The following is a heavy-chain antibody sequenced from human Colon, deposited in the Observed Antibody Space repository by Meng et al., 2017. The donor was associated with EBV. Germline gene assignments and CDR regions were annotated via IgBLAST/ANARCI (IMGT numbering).Heavy chain of an antibody. Sequence: QVHLQESGPGLVKPPATLSLTCGVSGVSISSNIRWTWVRQPPGKGLEWIGDIDDSGSTNYNPSLNSRISISLDKSKNHFSLKVNSVTAADTAVYYCARGKQDAWELLAYWGQGALVTVSS. J-gene: IGHJ4*02. CDR2: IDDSGST. V-gene: IGHV4-4*03. CDR1: GVSISSNIR. CDR3: ARGKQDAWELLAY. D-gene: IGHD1-26*01.